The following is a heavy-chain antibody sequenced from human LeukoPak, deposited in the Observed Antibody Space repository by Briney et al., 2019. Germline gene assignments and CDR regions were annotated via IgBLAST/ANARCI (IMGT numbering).Heavy chain of an antibody. CDR3: ARGGYSGYDYSD. D-gene: IGHD5-12*01. Sequence: GGSLRLSCAASGFTFSSYSMNWVRQAPGKGLEWVSSISSSSSYICYADSVKGRFTISRDNAKNSLYLQMNSLRAEDTAVYYCARGGYSGYDYSDWGQGTLVTVSS. CDR1: GFTFSSYS. V-gene: IGHV3-21*01. CDR2: ISSSSSYI. J-gene: IGHJ4*02.